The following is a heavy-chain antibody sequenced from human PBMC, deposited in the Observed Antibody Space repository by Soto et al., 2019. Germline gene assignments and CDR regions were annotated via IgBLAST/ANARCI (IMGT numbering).Heavy chain of an antibody. CDR1: ELSLSTSGMG. V-gene: IGHV2-5*02. J-gene: IGHJ3*02. Sequence: QITLKESGPTLVKPTQTLTLTCTFSELSLSTSGMGVGWIRQPPGKALERLALIYWDDDKRYSPSLKSRLTITKATSKNQVVLTMTNMDPVDTATYYCVHTPLAPPAFDIWGQGTMVTVSS. CDR3: VHTPLAPPAFDI. CDR2: IYWDDDK.